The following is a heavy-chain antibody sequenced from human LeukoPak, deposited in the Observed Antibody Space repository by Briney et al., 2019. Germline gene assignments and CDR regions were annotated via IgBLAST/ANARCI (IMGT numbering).Heavy chain of an antibody. V-gene: IGHV3-23*01. Sequence: AGGSLRLSCAASGFTFSSYAMSWVRQAPGKGLEWVSAISGSGGSTYYADSVKGRFTISRDNSKNTLYLQMNSLRAEDTAVYYCAKVPRGSSWVREGYYFDYWGQGTLVTVSS. D-gene: IGHD6-13*01. CDR3: AKVPRGSSWVREGYYFDY. J-gene: IGHJ4*02. CDR1: GFTFSSYA. CDR2: ISGSGGST.